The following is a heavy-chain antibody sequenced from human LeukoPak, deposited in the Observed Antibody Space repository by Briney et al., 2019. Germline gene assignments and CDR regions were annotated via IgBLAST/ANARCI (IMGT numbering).Heavy chain of an antibody. Sequence: SSETLSLTCAVYGGSFSGYYWSWIRQPPGKGLEWIGEINHSGSTHYNPSLKSRVTISVDTSKNQFSLKLGSVTAADTAVYYCARFRTYYYDSRRGYFDYWGQGTLVTVSS. J-gene: IGHJ4*02. CDR3: ARFRTYYYDSRRGYFDY. CDR1: GGSFSGYY. CDR2: INHSGST. V-gene: IGHV4-34*01. D-gene: IGHD3-22*01.